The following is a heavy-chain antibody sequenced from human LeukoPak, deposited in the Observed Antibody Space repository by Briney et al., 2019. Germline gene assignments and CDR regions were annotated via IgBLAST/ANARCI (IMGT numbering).Heavy chain of an antibody. CDR2: ISGSGGST. CDR3: AKATYYYDSSGYYQGAFDI. J-gene: IGHJ3*02. CDR1: GFTFSSYA. V-gene: IGHV3-23*01. Sequence: PGGSLRLSCAASGFTFSSYAMSWVRHAPGKGLEGVSAISGSGGSTYYADSVKGRFTISRDNSKNTLYLQMNSLRAEDTAVYYCAKATYYYDSSGYYQGAFDIWGQGTMVTVSS. D-gene: IGHD3-22*01.